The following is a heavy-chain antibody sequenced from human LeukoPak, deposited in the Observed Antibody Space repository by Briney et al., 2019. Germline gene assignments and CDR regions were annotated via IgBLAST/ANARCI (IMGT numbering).Heavy chain of an antibody. CDR3: AKGYSGYCTINNCYPPDD. Sequence: PGGSLRLSCAASGFTFSSYDMHWVRQAPGKGLEWVAFIRDDGGDKFYADSVKDRFTISRDSSKNTLYLQMNSLRAEDTALYYCAKGYSGYCTINNCYPPDDWGQGTLVTVSS. J-gene: IGHJ4*02. V-gene: IGHV3-30*02. CDR1: GFTFSSYD. CDR2: IRDDGGDK. D-gene: IGHD2-2*01.